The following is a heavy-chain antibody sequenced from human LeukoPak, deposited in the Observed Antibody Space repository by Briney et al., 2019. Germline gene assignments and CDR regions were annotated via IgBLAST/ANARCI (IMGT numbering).Heavy chain of an antibody. Sequence: GGSLRLSCAASGFTFSSYGMNWVRQAPGKGLEWVSFVSSSSDYIYYVDSVKGRFTISRDNAKNSLYLQMNSLRAEDTAVYYCVRGLGTYYYFYMGVWGRGTTVTVSS. V-gene: IGHV3-21*01. D-gene: IGHD7-27*01. CDR3: VRGLGTYYYFYMGV. CDR1: GFTFSSYG. CDR2: VSSSSDYI. J-gene: IGHJ6*03.